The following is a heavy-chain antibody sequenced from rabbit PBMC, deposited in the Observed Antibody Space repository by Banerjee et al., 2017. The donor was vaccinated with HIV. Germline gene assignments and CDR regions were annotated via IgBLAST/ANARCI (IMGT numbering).Heavy chain of an antibody. CDR2: INTSSGNT. Sequence: QSLEESGGGLVKPGASLTLTCTASGFTLSSYWMCWVRQVLGKGLEWIACINTSSGNTVYASWAKGPFTISKTSWTTVTLRMTSLTAADTATYFCARDLWTTRLDLWGPGTLVTVS. CDR1: GFTLSSYW. J-gene: IGHJ3*01. CDR3: ARDLWTTRLDL. V-gene: IGHV1S40*01.